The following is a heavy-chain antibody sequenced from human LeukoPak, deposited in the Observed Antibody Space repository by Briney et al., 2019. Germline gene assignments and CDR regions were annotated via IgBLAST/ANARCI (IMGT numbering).Heavy chain of an antibody. V-gene: IGHV3-7*01. Sequence: GGSLRLSRAASGFTFSSYWMSWVRQAPGKGLEWVANIKQDGSEKYYVDSVKGRLTISRDNAKNSLYLQMNSLRAEDTAVYYCAELGITMIGGVWGKGTTVTISS. CDR3: AELGITMIGGV. CDR2: IKQDGSEK. J-gene: IGHJ6*04. D-gene: IGHD3-10*02. CDR1: GFTFSSYW.